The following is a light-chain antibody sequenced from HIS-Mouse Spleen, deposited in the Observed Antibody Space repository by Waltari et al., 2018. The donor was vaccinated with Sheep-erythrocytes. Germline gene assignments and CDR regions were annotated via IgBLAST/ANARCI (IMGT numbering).Light chain of an antibody. CDR2: DVS. V-gene: IGLV2-11*01. Sequence: QSALTQPRSVSGSPGQSVTISCTGTTSDVGGYNYVSWYQQHPSKSPKLMIYDVSKRPSGVPDRLSGSKSGNTASLTISGRQAEDEADYYCCSYAGSYNHVFATGTKVTVL. CDR3: CSYAGSYNHV. CDR1: TSDVGGYNY. J-gene: IGLJ1*01.